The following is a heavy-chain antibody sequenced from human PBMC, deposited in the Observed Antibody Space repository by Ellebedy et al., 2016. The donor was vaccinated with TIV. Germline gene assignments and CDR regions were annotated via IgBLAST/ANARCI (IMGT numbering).Heavy chain of an antibody. D-gene: IGHD6-19*01. CDR3: ARAPHRAKYSSGWYYYFDY. Sequence: AASVKVSCKASGYTFTSYGISWVRQAPGQGLEWMGWINPNSGGTNYAQKFQGWVTMTRDTSISTAYMELSRLRSDDTAVYYCARAPHRAKYSSGWYYYFDYWGQGTLVTVSS. J-gene: IGHJ4*02. CDR2: INPNSGGT. V-gene: IGHV1-2*04. CDR1: GYTFTSYG.